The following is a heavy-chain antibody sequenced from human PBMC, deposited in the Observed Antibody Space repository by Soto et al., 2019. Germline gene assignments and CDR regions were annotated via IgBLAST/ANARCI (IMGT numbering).Heavy chain of an antibody. Sequence: PGVSLRLSCAASGFTFDDYAMHWVRQAPGKGLEWVSGISWNSGSIGYADSVKGRFTISRDNAKNSLYLQMNSLRAEDTALYYCAKDIELVSAHNFDYWGQGTLVPVSS. CDR1: GFTFDDYA. CDR2: ISWNSGSI. CDR3: AKDIELVSAHNFDY. J-gene: IGHJ4*02. D-gene: IGHD6-13*01. V-gene: IGHV3-9*01.